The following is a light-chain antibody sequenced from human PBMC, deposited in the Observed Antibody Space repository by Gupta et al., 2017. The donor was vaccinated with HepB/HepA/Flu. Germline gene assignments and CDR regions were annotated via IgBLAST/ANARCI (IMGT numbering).Light chain of an antibody. CDR2: AAS. CDR1: QSISSY. CDR3: QQNDSNPQGT. J-gene: IGKJ4*01. Sequence: DIQMTQSPSSLSASVGDRVTITCRASQSISSYLNWYQQKPGKAPKLLIYAASSLQSGVPSRFSGSGYGTDLTLTISSRQPEDFATYYCQQNDSNPQGTFGGGTKVEIK. V-gene: IGKV1-39*01.